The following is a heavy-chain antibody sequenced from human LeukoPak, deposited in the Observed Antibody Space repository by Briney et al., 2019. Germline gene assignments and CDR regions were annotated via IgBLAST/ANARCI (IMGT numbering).Heavy chain of an antibody. J-gene: IGHJ4*02. CDR2: ISSSSSYI. CDR1: GFTFSSYS. Sequence: GGSLRLSCAASGFTFSSYSMNWVRQAPGKGLEWVSSISSSSSYIYYADSVKGRFTISRDNAKNSLYLQMNSLRAEDTAVYYCARGSGRWLQFEENHDYWGQGTLVTVSS. D-gene: IGHD5-24*01. V-gene: IGHV3-21*01. CDR3: ARGSGRWLQFEENHDY.